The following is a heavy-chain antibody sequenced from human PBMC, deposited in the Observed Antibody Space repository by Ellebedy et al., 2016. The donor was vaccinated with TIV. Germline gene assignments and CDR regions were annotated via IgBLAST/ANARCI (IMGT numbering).Heavy chain of an antibody. Sequence: GESLKISCAASGFTFNSYWMSWVRQAPGKGLEWVANINQDGSRIYYADSVEGRFTISRDNAKNSVYLRMNTLRVEDTAVYHCVRDGAYGDYSPGYYGMDVWGQGTTVTVSS. CDR3: VRDGAYGDYSPGYYGMDV. D-gene: IGHD3-22*01. CDR1: GFTFNSYW. CDR2: INQDGSRI. V-gene: IGHV3-7*03. J-gene: IGHJ6*02.